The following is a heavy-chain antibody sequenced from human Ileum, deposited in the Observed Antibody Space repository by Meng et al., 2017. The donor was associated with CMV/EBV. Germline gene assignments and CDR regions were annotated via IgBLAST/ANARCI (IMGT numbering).Heavy chain of an antibody. CDR1: GFIFSSFT. Sequence: GESLKISCATSGFIFSSFTMNWVRQAPGKGLDWVASISPSRKYIEYADSVRGRFTISRDNVNSFLYLQMDNLRAEDTAVYYCARRRRWEPFDYWGQGTLVTVSS. CDR3: ARRRRWEPFDY. CDR2: ISPSRKYI. J-gene: IGHJ4*02. D-gene: IGHD1-26*01. V-gene: IGHV3-21*06.